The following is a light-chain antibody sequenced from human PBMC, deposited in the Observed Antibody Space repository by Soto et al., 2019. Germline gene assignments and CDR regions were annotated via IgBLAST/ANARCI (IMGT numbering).Light chain of an antibody. Sequence: QSVLTQPPSVSGAPGQRVTISCTGSSSNIGAGYGVPWYQQLPGTAPKPLIFGNSHPPSGVPDRFSGSKSGTSASLAITGLQAEDEADYYCQSYDSSLSVVFGGGTKLTVL. CDR1: SSNIGAGYG. CDR3: QSYDSSLSVV. V-gene: IGLV1-40*01. J-gene: IGLJ2*01. CDR2: GNS.